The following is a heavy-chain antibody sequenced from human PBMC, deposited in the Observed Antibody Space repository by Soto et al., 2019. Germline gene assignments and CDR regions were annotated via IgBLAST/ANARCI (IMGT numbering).Heavy chain of an antibody. D-gene: IGHD3-22*01. CDR1: GGSVSIGSYY. Sequence: ETLSLTCTVSGGSVSIGSYYWNWIRQPPGKGLEWIGNIHYGGGTNYNPSLKSRVTISVDTSKNQFSLKLSSVTAADTAVYYCASLYYYDSSGLDYWGQGTLVTVSS. J-gene: IGHJ4*02. V-gene: IGHV4-61*01. CDR2: IHYGGGT. CDR3: ASLYYYDSSGLDY.